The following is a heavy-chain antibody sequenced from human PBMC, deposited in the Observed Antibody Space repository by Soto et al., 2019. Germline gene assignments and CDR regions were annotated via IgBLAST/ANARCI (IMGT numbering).Heavy chain of an antibody. CDR1: GFTFSSYG. V-gene: IGHV3-33*01. Sequence: QVQLVESGGGVVQPGRSLRLSCAASGFTFSSYGMHWVRQAPGKGLEWVAVIWYDGSNKYYADSVKGRFTISRDNSKNTLYLQMNSLRAEDTAVYYCARDVGGGATAFDYWGQGTLVTVSS. CDR3: ARDVGGGATAFDY. CDR2: IWYDGSNK. J-gene: IGHJ4*02. D-gene: IGHD1-26*01.